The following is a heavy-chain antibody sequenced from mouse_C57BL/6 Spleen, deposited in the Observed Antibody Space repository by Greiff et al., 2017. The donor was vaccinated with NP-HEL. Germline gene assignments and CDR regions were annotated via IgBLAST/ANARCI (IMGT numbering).Heavy chain of an antibody. V-gene: IGHV5-17*01. CDR3: ARRDSSGPWFAY. J-gene: IGHJ3*01. Sequence: EVKLVESGGGLVKPGGSLKLSCAASGFTFSDYGMHWVRQAPEKGLEWVAYISSGSSTIYYTDTVKGRFTFSRDNAKNTLFLQMTRLRSEDTAMYYCARRDSSGPWFAYWGQGTLVTVSA. D-gene: IGHD3-2*02. CDR2: ISSGSSTI. CDR1: GFTFSDYG.